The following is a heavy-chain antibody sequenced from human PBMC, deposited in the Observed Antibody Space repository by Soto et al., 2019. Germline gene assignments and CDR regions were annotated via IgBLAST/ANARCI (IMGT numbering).Heavy chain of an antibody. CDR3: ARGWDFDY. V-gene: IGHV3-53*01. CDR1: GFTVTSDY. Sequence: VQLVESGGGLIQPGGSLRLSCAASGFTVTSDYMTSVRRPPGNGLEWVSVIYSGGTTYYADSVNGRFTSSRDTAKNTLYLQMNSLRAEDTAVYYCARGWDFDYWGQGTLVTVSS. CDR2: IYSGGTT. J-gene: IGHJ4*02. D-gene: IGHD6-13*01.